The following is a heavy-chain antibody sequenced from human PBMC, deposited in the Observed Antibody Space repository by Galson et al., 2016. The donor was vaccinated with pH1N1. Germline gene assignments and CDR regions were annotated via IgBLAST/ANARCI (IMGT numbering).Heavy chain of an antibody. J-gene: IGHJ4*02. CDR1: GYSLTDYY. CDR3: ARAPYSNYHYYYFDF. Sequence: SVKVSCKASGYSLTDYYVHWIRQAPGQGLEWMAIIKPTGGDTTYAQNFQGRVFVTRDTSTSTVYMEVTSLRSEDTAVYYCARAPYSNYHYYYFDFWGQGTLVTVSS. V-gene: IGHV1-46*01. CDR2: IKPTGGDT. D-gene: IGHD4-11*01.